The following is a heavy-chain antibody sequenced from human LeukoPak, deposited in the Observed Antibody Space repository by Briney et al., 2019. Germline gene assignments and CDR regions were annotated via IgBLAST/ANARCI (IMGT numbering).Heavy chain of an antibody. J-gene: IGHJ4*02. D-gene: IGHD5-12*01. V-gene: IGHV3-23*01. CDR1: GFTFSSYA. Sequence: GGSLRLSCAASGFTFSSYAMSWVRQAPGKGLEWVSAISGSGGSTYYADSVKGRFTISRDNSKNTLHLQMNSLRAEDTAVYYCAKSRVGYVALDYWGQGTLVTVSS. CDR3: AKSRVGYVALDY. CDR2: ISGSGGST.